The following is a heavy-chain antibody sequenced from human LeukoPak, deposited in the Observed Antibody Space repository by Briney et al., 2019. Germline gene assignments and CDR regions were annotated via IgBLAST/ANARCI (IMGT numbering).Heavy chain of an antibody. CDR2: ISAYNGNT. V-gene: IGHV1-18*01. D-gene: IGHD3-22*01. CDR1: GYTFTSYG. J-gene: IGHJ4*02. CDR3: ARVTYYYDSSGSDSTFDY. Sequence: ASVKVSCKASGYTFTSYGISWVRQAPGQGLEWMGWISAYNGNTNYAQKLQGRVTMTTDTSTSTAYMELRSLRSDDTAVYYCARVTYYYDSSGSDSTFDYWGRGTLVTVSS.